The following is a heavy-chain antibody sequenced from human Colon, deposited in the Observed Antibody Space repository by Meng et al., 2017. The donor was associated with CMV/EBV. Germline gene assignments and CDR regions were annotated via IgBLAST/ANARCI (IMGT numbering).Heavy chain of an antibody. D-gene: IGHD6-13*01. V-gene: IGHV1-18*01. J-gene: IGHJ5*02. CDR1: GYTFTSYG. CDR2: ISAYNGNT. Sequence: ASVKVSCKASGYTFTSYGISWVRQAPGQGLEWMGWISAYNGNTNYAQKLQDRVTMISDTSTRTAYMELGSLRSDDTAVYYCARMWGGQQLVLDPWGQGTLVTVSS. CDR3: ARMWGGQQLVLDP.